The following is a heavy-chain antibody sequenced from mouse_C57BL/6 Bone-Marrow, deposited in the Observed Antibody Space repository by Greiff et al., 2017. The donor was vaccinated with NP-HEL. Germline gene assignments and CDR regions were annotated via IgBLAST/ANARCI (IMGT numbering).Heavy chain of an antibody. J-gene: IGHJ4*01. CDR2: IDPSDSET. CDR3: ARWYYGSSYVVFMDY. Sequence: QVHVKQPGAELVRPGSSVKLSCKASGYTFTSYWMHWVKQRPIQGLEWIGNIDPSDSETPYNQKFKDKATLTVDKSSSTAYMQLSSLTSEDSAVYYCARWYYGSSYVVFMDYWGQGTSVTVSS. D-gene: IGHD1-1*01. V-gene: IGHV1-52*01. CDR1: GYTFTSYW.